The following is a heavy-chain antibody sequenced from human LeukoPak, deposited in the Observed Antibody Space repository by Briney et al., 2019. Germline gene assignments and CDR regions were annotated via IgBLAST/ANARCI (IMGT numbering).Heavy chain of an antibody. CDR1: GFTVSSNY. J-gene: IGHJ6*02. CDR2: IYSGGST. D-gene: IGHD3-10*01. CDR3: AREAGGSYGSGSYYSLYYYYGMDV. V-gene: IGHV3-53*01. Sequence: GGSLRLSCAASGFTVSSNYMSWVRQAPGKGPEWVSVIYSGGSTYYADSVKGRFTISRDNSKNTLYLQMNSLRAEDTAVYYCAREAGGSYGSGSYYSLYYYYGMDVWGQGTTVTVSS.